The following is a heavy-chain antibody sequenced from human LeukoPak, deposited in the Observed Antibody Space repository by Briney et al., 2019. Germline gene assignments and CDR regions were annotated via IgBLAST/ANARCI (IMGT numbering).Heavy chain of an antibody. V-gene: IGHV4-38-2*01. CDR1: GYSISSGYY. Sequence: PSETLSLTCAVSGYSISSGYYWGWIRQPPGKGLEGIGSIYHSGSTYYNPSLKSRVTISVDTSKNQFSLKLSSVTAADTAVYYCANGGDFYYFDYWGQGTLVTVSS. CDR2: IYHSGST. J-gene: IGHJ4*02. CDR3: ANGGDFYYFDY. D-gene: IGHD2/OR15-2a*01.